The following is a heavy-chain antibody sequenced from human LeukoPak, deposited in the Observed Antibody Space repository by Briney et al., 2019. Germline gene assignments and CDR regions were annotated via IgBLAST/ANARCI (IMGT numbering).Heavy chain of an antibody. J-gene: IGHJ3*02. CDR2: ISDDGSNK. V-gene: IGHV3-30*03. Sequence: PGGSLRLSCAASGFIFSSHHMHWVRQAPGKGLEWVAVISDDGSNKYYADSVKGRFTISRDNSKNTLYLQMNSLRGEDTAVYYCARVDDLDAFDMWGQGTMVTVSS. CDR1: GFIFSSHH. CDR3: ARVDDLDAFDM. D-gene: IGHD2-2*03.